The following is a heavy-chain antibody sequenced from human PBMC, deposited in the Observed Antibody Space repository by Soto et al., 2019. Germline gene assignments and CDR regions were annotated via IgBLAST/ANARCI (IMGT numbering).Heavy chain of an antibody. CDR1: GFTFSNYA. D-gene: IGHD6-19*01. Sequence: EVQLLESGGGLVQPGGSLRLSCAASGFTFSNYAMSWVRQAPGKGLERVSVISGSGDSTYYADSVKGRFTISRDHSKSTLYLQMNSLRAEDTAVYYCAKRGAGHYFDYWGQGTLVTVSS. CDR3: AKRGAGHYFDY. CDR2: ISGSGDST. J-gene: IGHJ4*02. V-gene: IGHV3-23*01.